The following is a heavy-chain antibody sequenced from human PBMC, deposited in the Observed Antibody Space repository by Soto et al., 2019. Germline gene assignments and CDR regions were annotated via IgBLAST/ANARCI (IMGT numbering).Heavy chain of an antibody. J-gene: IGHJ4*02. CDR1: GFTFSSYA. V-gene: IGHV3-23*01. CDR3: AKGGGPYDSSGYYYPFEY. Sequence: PGGSLRLSCAASGFTFSSYAMGWVRQAPGKGLEWVSAISGSGGSTYYADSVKGRFTISRDNSKNTLYLQMNSLRAEDTAVYYCAKGGGPYDSSGYYYPFEYWGQGTLVTVSS. CDR2: ISGSGGST. D-gene: IGHD3-22*01.